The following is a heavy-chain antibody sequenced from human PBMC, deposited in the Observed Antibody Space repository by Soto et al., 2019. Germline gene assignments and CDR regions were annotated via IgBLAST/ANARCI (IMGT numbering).Heavy chain of an antibody. D-gene: IGHD5-18*01. CDR2: INPSGGST. CDR1: GYTFTSYY. Sequence: GASVKVSCKASGYTFTSYYMHWVRQAPGQGLEWMGIINPSGGSTSYAQKFQGRVTMTRDTSTSTVYMELSSLRSEDTAVYYCARDRGREIQLWLPRFDYWGQGTRVTVSS. V-gene: IGHV1-46*01. J-gene: IGHJ4*02. CDR3: ARDRGREIQLWLPRFDY.